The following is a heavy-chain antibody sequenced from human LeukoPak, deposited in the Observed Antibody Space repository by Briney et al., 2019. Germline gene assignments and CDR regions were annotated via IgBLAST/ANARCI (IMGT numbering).Heavy chain of an antibody. D-gene: IGHD3-16*01. CDR1: GGSIRSSYYY. J-gene: IGHJ4*02. CDR3: ARGLILGGDDY. V-gene: IGHV4-39*01. Sequence: SETLSLTCTVSGGSIRSSYYYWGWIRQPPGKGLEWIGSIYDSGSTYYNPSLKSRVTISVDTSKNQFSLKLNSVTAADTAVYYCARGLILGGDDYWGQGTLVTVSS. CDR2: IYDSGST.